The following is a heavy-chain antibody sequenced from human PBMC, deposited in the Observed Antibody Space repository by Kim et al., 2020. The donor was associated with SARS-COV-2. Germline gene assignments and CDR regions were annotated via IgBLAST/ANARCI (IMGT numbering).Heavy chain of an antibody. CDR2: ISGSGGST. J-gene: IGHJ6*02. CDR3: AKGVGIYYYYGMDV. CDR1: GFTFSSYA. V-gene: IGHV3-23*01. Sequence: GSLRLSCAASGFTFSSYAMSWVRQAPGKGLEWVSSISGSGGSTYYADSVKGRFTISRDNSKNTLYLQMNSLRADDTAVYYCAKGVGIYYYYGMDVWAKGPRSPSP. D-gene: IGHD1-26*01.